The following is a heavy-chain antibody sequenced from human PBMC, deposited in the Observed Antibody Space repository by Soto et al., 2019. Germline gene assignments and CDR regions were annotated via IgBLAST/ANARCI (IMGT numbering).Heavy chain of an antibody. CDR2: IYYSGST. Sequence: SETLSLTCTVSGGSISSSSYYWGWIRQPPGKGLEWIGSIYYSGSTYYNPSLKSRVTISVDTSKNQFSLKLSSVTAADTAVYYCARTTVTTVPAKTFDYWGQGTLVTVSS. J-gene: IGHJ4*02. V-gene: IGHV4-39*01. D-gene: IGHD4-17*01. CDR3: ARTTVTTVPAKTFDY. CDR1: GGSISSSSYY.